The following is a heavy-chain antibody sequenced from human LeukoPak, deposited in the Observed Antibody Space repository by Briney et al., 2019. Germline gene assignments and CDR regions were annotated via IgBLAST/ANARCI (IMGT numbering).Heavy chain of an antibody. CDR3: AKDWGSGWYGKFDY. Sequence: GGSLRLSCAASGFTFSSYAMSWVRQAPGKGLEWVSAISGSGGSTYYADSVKGRFTISRDNSKNTLYLQMSSLRAEDTAVYYCAKDWGSGWYGKFDYWGQGTLVTVSS. CDR1: GFTFSSYA. CDR2: ISGSGGST. V-gene: IGHV3-23*01. D-gene: IGHD6-19*01. J-gene: IGHJ4*02.